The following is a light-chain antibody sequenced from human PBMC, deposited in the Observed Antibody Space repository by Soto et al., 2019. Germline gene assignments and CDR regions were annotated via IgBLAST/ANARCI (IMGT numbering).Light chain of an antibody. V-gene: IGLV2-11*01. J-gene: IGLJ1*01. CDR1: SSDVGVYNY. CDR3: CSYAGSYTFV. CDR2: DVS. Sequence: QSVLTQPRSVSGSPGQSVTISCTGTSSDVGVYNYVSWCQQYPGKAPKIMIYDVSKRPSGVPDRFSGSKSDNTASLTISGLQAGDEADYYCCSYAGSYTFVFGIGTRSPS.